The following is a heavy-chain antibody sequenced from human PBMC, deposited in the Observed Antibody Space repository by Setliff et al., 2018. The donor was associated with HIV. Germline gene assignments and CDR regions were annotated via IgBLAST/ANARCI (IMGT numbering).Heavy chain of an antibody. J-gene: IGHJ6*02. CDR3: ARAAVTTFYYYYGMDV. D-gene: IGHD4-17*01. Sequence: KASETLSLTCTVSGGSISSGSYYWSWIRQPAGKGLEWIGRIYTSGSTNYNPSLKSRVTISVGTSKNQFSLKLSSVTAADTAVYYCARAAVTTFYYYYGMDVWGQGTTVTVS. CDR2: IYTSGST. CDR1: GGSISSGSYY. V-gene: IGHV4-61*02.